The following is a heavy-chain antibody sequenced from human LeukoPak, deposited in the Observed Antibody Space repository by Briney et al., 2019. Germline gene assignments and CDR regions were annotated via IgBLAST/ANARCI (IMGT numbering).Heavy chain of an antibody. D-gene: IGHD2-15*01. CDR2: ISPYNGDT. J-gene: IGHJ4*02. CDR1: GYTFTHFD. Sequence: GASVKVCCKASGYTFTHFDISWVRQAPGQGLEWMGRISPYNGDTYYAQNLQGRVTVTTDTSTRTAYMELKSLTSDDTAVYYCARKRGGCYPDWGQGTLVTVSS. V-gene: IGHV1-18*01. CDR3: ARKRGGCYPD.